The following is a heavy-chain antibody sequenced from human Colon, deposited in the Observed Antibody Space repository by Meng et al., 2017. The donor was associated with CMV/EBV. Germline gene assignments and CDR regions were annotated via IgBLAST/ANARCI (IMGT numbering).Heavy chain of an antibody. CDR2: IGGTGTIT. CDR1: GFTFSSYA. CDR3: GKLGGWFRIDS. J-gene: IGHJ4*02. D-gene: IGHD6-19*01. Sequence: GESLKISCEGSGFTFSSYAMSWVRQAPGKGLEWLGVIGGTGTITNYADSVKGRFAFSRDNLTNTLYLEMNNLRPDDTALYLCGKLGGWFRIDSWGQGTPVTVSS. V-gene: IGHV3-23*01.